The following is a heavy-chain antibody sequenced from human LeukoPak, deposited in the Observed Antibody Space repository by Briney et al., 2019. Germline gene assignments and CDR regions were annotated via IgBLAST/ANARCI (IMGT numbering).Heavy chain of an antibody. CDR3: AGVDRYYFYLDV. J-gene: IGHJ6*03. CDR2: IIPVFGTA. V-gene: IGHV1-69*05. CDR1: GGTFSTYS. Sequence: ASVKVSCKASGGTFSTYSVTWVRQAPGQGLQWMGGIIPVFGTANYAQKFQGRVTITTDESTTTAYMELSGLTSEDTAMYYCAGVDRYYFYLDVWGKGTMVTVSS.